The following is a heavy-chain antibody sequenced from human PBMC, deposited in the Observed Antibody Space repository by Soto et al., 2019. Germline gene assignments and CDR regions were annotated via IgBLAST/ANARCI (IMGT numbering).Heavy chain of an antibody. V-gene: IGHV1-69*01. CDR2: IIPIFGTA. Sequence: QVQLVQSGAEVKKPGSSVKVSCKASGGTFSSYAISWVRQAPGQGLEWMGGIIPIFGTANYAQEFQGRVTITADESTSTAYMELSSLRSEDTAVYYCARESYSSSWYPSQFDYWGQGTLVTVSS. CDR3: ARESYSSSWYPSQFDY. J-gene: IGHJ4*02. D-gene: IGHD6-13*01. CDR1: GGTFSSYA.